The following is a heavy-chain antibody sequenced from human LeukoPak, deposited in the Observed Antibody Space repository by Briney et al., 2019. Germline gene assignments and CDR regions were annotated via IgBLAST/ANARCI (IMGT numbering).Heavy chain of an antibody. CDR2: ISGSGGST. V-gene: IGHV3-23*01. D-gene: IGHD2-2*01. CDR3: AKDGPFCSSTSCYPNYFDY. CDR1: GFTFSSYA. J-gene: IGHJ4*02. Sequence: GGSLRLSCAASGFTFSSYAMSWVRQAPGKGLEWVSAISGSGGSTYYADSVKGRFTISRDNSKNTLYLQMNSLRAEDTAVYYCAKDGPFCSSTSCYPNYFDYWGQGTLVTVSS.